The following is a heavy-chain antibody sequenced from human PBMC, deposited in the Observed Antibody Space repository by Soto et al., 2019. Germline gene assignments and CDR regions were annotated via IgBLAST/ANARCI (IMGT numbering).Heavy chain of an antibody. CDR3: AKPSGPDYGDYGGFYYYYGMDV. D-gene: IGHD4-17*01. J-gene: IGHJ6*02. CDR1: GFTFSSYG. V-gene: IGHV3-30*18. Sequence: QVQLVESGGGVVQPGRSLRLSCAASGFTFSSYGMHWVRHAPGKGLEWVAVISYDGSNKYYADSVRGRFTISRENSKNTLYVQIKRLRAEDTAVYYCAKPSGPDYGDYGGFYYYYGMDVWGQGTTVTVSS. CDR2: ISYDGSNK.